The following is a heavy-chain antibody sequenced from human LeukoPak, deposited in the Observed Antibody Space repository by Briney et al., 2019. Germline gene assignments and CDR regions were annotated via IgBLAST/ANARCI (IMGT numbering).Heavy chain of an antibody. CDR1: GGSFSGYY. D-gene: IGHD3-16*02. CDR3: ARSPYYDYVWGSYRPYYFDY. J-gene: IGHJ4*02. V-gene: IGHV4-34*01. CDR2: INHSGST. Sequence: PSETLSLTCAVYGGSFSGYYWSWIRQPPGKGLEWIGEINHSGSTNYNPSLKSRVTISVDTSENQFSLKLSSVTAADTAVYYCARSPYYDYVWGSYRPYYFDYWGQGTLVTVSS.